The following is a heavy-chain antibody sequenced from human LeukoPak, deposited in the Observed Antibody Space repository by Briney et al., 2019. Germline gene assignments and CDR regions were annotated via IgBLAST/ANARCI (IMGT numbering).Heavy chain of an antibody. V-gene: IGHV3-21*01. CDR1: GFTFSSYS. Sequence: GGSLRLSCTASGFTFSSYSMNWVRQAPGKGLGWVSSISSSSSYIYYADSVKGRFTISRDNAKNSLYLQMNSLRAEDTAVYYCARSGRVTQNWFDPWGQGTLVTVSS. D-gene: IGHD2-21*02. J-gene: IGHJ5*02. CDR3: ARSGRVTQNWFDP. CDR2: ISSSSSYI.